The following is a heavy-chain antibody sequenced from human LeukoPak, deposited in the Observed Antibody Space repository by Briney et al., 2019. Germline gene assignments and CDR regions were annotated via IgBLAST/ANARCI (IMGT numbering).Heavy chain of an antibody. CDR3: ARGGARYLDS. D-gene: IGHD3-9*01. J-gene: IGHJ4*02. CDR2: MKEDGSDI. CDR1: GFSFSSYT. Sequence: GGSLRLSCVASGFSFSSYTMSWVRQAPGKGLEWVAKMKEDGSDIHYVDSAKGRFTICRDNAKNSLCLQMSSLRVEDTAVYYCARGGARYLDSWGQGILVTVSS. V-gene: IGHV3-7*01.